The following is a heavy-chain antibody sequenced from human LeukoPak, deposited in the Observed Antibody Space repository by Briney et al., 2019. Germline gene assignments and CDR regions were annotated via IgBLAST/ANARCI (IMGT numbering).Heavy chain of an antibody. V-gene: IGHV4-59*08. D-gene: IGHD5-18*01. CDR2: IYYSGST. CDR3: ARHQGDTDYYYYYGMDV. Sequence: SETLSLTCTVSGGSISSYYWCWVRQPPGKGLEWGGYIYYSGSTNYNPSLESRVTISVDTSKNQFSLKLSSVTAADTAVYYCARHQGDTDYYYYYGMDVWGQGTTVTVSS. J-gene: IGHJ6*02. CDR1: GGSISSYY.